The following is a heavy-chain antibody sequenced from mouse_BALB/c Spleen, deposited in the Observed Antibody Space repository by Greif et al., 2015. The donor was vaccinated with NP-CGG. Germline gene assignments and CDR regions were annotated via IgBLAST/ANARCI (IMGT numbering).Heavy chain of an antibody. J-gene: IGHJ3*01. D-gene: IGHD2-4*01. CDR3: ARGHDYFFDY. CDR1: GYIFSSYW. Sequence: QVQLKQSGTELMKPGTSMKISCKATGYIFSSYWIEWVKQRPGHGLEWIGEIFPGSGYTNYYETFKGKATFTADTSSNTAYMQLSSLTSEDSAVYYCARGHDYFFDYWGQGTLVTVSA. V-gene: IGHV1-9*01. CDR2: IFPGSGYT.